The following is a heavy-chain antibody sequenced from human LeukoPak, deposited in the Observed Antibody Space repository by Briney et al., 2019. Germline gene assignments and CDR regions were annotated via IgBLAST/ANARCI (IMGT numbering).Heavy chain of an antibody. V-gene: IGHV1-2*02. CDR3: ARGRVLRYFDWFNY. J-gene: IGHJ4*02. D-gene: IGHD3-9*01. CDR1: GYTFTGYY. Sequence: ASVKVSCKASGYTFTGYYMHWVRQAPGQGLEWMGWINPNSGGTNYAQKFQGRVTMTRNTSISTAYMELSSLRSEDTAVYYCARGRVLRYFDWFNYWGQGTLVTVSS. CDR2: INPNSGGT.